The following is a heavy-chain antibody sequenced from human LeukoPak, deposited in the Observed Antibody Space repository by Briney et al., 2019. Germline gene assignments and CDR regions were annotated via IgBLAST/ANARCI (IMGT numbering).Heavy chain of an antibody. CDR3: ARSYSLPEY. CDR2: ISYVARET. D-gene: IGHD1-26*01. CDR1: GFTFSSFA. J-gene: IGHJ4*02. Sequence: GGSLRLSCAASGFTFSSFAMHWVRQAPGKGLEWVAFISYVARETYYADSVKGRFTISRDNSKDMVYLQMNSLTTADTAVYYCARSYSLPEYWGQGTLVTVSS. V-gene: IGHV3-30*04.